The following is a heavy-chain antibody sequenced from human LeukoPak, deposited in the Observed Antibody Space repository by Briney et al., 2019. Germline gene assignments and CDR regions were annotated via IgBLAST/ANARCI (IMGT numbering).Heavy chain of an antibody. D-gene: IGHD3-22*01. J-gene: IGHJ3*02. CDR1: GGSISSYY. CDR2: IYYSGNT. Sequence: SETLSLTCTVSGGSISSYYWNWIRQPPGRGLEWIGYIYYSGNTNYNPSLKSRVTISVDTSKNQFSLKLSSVTAADTAVYYCARDRTIYYYDSSAPDAFDIWGQGAMVTVSS. CDR3: ARDRTIYYYDSSAPDAFDI. V-gene: IGHV4-59*01.